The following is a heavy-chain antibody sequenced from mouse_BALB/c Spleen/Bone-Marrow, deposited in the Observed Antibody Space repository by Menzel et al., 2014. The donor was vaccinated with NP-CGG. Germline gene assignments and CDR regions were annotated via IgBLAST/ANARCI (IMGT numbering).Heavy chain of an antibody. J-gene: IGHJ3*01. Sequence: DVKLQESGGGLVQPGGSLKLSCAASGFDFGGYWMSWVRQAPGKGLEWIGEINPDSNTINYTPSLKNKFIISRDNAKNTLYLQMSKVKSEDTALYYCARLGYYGWFAYWGQGTLVTVSA. D-gene: IGHD2-3*01. CDR3: ARLGYYGWFAY. V-gene: IGHV4-1*02. CDR2: INPDSNTI. CDR1: GFDFGGYW.